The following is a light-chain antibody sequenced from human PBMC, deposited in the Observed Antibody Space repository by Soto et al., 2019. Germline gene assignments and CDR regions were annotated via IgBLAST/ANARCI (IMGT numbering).Light chain of an antibody. CDR2: GAS. CDR3: QQYGGSPRT. V-gene: IGKV3-20*01. Sequence: EIVLTQSPGTLSLSPGAKATLSCRASQIVSSNYLAWYQQKPGQAPRLLIYGASRRTTGIPDRFSGSGSGADFTLTISGLEPEDFAVYYCQQYGGSPRTFGQGTKVDIK. J-gene: IGKJ1*01. CDR1: QIVSSNY.